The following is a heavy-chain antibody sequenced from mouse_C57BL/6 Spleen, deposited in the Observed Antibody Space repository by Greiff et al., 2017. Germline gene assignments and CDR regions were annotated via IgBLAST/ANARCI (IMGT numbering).Heavy chain of an antibody. CDR1: GFSFTSYG. V-gene: IGHV2-5*01. Sequence: VQVVESGPGLVQPSQSLSITCTVSGFSFTSYGVPWVRQSPGQGLEWLGVLWRGGSTDYNAAFMSRLSITKDNSKSQVFFQMNSLQADDTAIYYCAKNDDGATGYFDYWGQGTTLTVSS. CDR3: AKNDDGATGYFDY. CDR2: LWRGGST. D-gene: IGHD2-3*01. J-gene: IGHJ2*01.